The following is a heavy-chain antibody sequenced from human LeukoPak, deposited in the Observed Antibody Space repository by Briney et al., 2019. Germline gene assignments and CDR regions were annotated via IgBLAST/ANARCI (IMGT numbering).Heavy chain of an antibody. CDR1: RFTFSSYS. Sequence: PGGSLRLSCAASRFTFSSYSMNWVRQAPGKGLEWVSSISSSGSYIYYADSVKGRFIISRDNAKNSLYLQMNSLRAEDTAVYYCVREPGAPRGWFDSWGQGTLVTVSS. CDR2: ISSSGSYI. J-gene: IGHJ5*01. V-gene: IGHV3-21*01. D-gene: IGHD7-27*01. CDR3: VREPGAPRGWFDS.